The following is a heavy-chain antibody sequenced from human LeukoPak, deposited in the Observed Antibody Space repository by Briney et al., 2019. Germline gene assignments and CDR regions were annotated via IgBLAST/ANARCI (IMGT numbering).Heavy chain of an antibody. Sequence: GGSLRLSCAASGFTVSSKYMSWVRQAPGKGLEWVSVIYSGGTTYYADSVKGRFTISRDNSKNTVNLQMHNLRVEDTAFYYCARDRLTMVRGAMGYWGQGTLVTVSS. CDR3: ARDRLTMVRGAMGY. J-gene: IGHJ4*02. D-gene: IGHD3-10*01. CDR2: IYSGGTT. V-gene: IGHV3-66*01. CDR1: GFTVSSKY.